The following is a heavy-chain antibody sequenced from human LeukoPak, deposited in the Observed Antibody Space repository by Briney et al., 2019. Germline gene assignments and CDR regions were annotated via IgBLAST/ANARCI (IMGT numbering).Heavy chain of an antibody. CDR1: GGSFSGYY. J-gene: IGHJ4*02. CDR2: INHSGST. D-gene: IGHD1-26*01. V-gene: IGHV4-34*01. CDR3: ARGRYGTRSGRLDY. Sequence: SETLSLTCAGYGGSFSGYYWSWIRQPPGKGLEWIGEINHSGSTNYNPSLKSRVTISVDTSKNQFSLKLSSVTAADTAVYYCARGRYGTRSGRLDYWGQGTLVTVSS.